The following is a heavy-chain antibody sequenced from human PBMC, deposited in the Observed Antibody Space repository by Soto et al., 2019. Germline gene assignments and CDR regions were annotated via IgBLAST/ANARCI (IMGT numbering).Heavy chain of an antibody. D-gene: IGHD2-2*01. CDR2: IKSKTDGGTT. CDR3: TTDLNRGYCSSTSCGTYYYMDV. V-gene: IGHV3-15*01. Sequence: GGSLRLSCAASGFTFSNAWMSWVRQAPGKGLEWVGRIKSKTDGGTTDYAAPVKGRFTISRDDSKNTLYLQMNSLKTEDTAVYYCTTDLNRGYCSSTSCGTYYYMDVWGKGTTVTVSS. J-gene: IGHJ6*03. CDR1: GFTFSNAW.